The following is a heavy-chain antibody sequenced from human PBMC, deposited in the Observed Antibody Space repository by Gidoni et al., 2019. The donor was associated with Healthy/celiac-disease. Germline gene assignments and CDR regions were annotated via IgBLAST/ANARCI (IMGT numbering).Heavy chain of an antibody. CDR3: ARTKQSSSLRFLEWLPQTIDY. V-gene: IGHV1-3*01. CDR2: INAGNGNT. J-gene: IGHJ4*02. CDR1: GYTFTSYA. Sequence: QVQLVQSGAEVKKPGASVKVSCKASGYTFTSYAMHWVRQAPGQRLEWMGWINAGNGNTKYPQKFQGRVTITRDTSASTAYMELSSLRSEDTAVYYCARTKQSSSLRFLEWLPQTIDYWGQGTLVTVSS. D-gene: IGHD3-3*01.